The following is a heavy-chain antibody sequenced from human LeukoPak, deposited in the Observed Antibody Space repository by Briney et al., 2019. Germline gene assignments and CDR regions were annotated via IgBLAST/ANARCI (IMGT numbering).Heavy chain of an antibody. Sequence: SETLSLTCAVYGGSFSDYYWSWIRQPPGKELEWIGEINHSGSTNYNPSLKSRVTISVDTSKNQFSLKLSSVTAADTAVYYCARVTVETTLDYWGQGTLVTVSS. CDR3: ARVTVETTLDY. J-gene: IGHJ4*02. V-gene: IGHV4-34*01. CDR2: INHSGST. D-gene: IGHD4-17*01. CDR1: GGSFSDYY.